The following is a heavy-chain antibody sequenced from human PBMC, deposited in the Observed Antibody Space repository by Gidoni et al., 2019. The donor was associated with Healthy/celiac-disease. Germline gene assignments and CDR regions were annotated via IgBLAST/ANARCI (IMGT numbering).Heavy chain of an antibody. CDR2: IIPIFGTA. J-gene: IGHJ4*02. Sequence: QVQLVQSGAEVKKPGSAVKVSCKAYGGTVSSYAISWVRQAPGQGLEWMGGIIPIFGTANYAQKFQGRVTITADESTSTAYMELSSLRSEDTAVYYCARSHRLEMYYYDSSGYYLGSYWGQGTLVTVSS. D-gene: IGHD3-22*01. V-gene: IGHV1-69*01. CDR1: GGTVSSYA. CDR3: ARSHRLEMYYYDSSGYYLGSY.